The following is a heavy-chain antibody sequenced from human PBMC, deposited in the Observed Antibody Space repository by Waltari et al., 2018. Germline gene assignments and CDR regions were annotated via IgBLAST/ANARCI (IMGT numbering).Heavy chain of an antibody. Sequence: QLQLQESGPGLVTPSETLSVTCTVSCCSISTSRYSWGWLRQPPGKGLEWIGSIYYSGSTYYNPSLKSRVTISVDTSKNQFSLKLSSVTAADTAVYYCARHEEYLGATTFDYWGQGTLVTVSS. CDR1: CCSISTSRYS. D-gene: IGHD1-26*01. J-gene: IGHJ4*02. CDR2: IYYSGST. V-gene: IGHV4-39*07. CDR3: ARHEEYLGATTFDY.